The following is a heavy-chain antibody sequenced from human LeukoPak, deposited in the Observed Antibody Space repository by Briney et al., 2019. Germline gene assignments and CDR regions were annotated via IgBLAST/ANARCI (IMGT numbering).Heavy chain of an antibody. V-gene: IGHV3-23*01. D-gene: IGHD3-22*01. J-gene: IGHJ4*02. CDR3: AKASAMIVVVSKHFDY. Sequence: GGSLRLSCAASGFTFSSYAMSWVRQAPGKGLEWVAAISGSGGSTYYADSVKGRFTISRDNSKNTLYLQMNSLRAEDTAVYYCAKASAMIVVVSKHFDYWGQGTLVTVSS. CDR2: ISGSGGST. CDR1: GFTFSSYA.